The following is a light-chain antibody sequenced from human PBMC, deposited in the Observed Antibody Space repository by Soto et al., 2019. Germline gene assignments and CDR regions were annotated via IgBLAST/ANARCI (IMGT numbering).Light chain of an antibody. CDR1: QSISSN. Sequence: EIVMTQSPATLSVSPGERVTLSCRASQSISSNLVWYQQKLGQAPRLLISGASTRATGLPARFSGSGSGTEFALTISGLQSEDFAVYYCQQYHNWPYTFGQGTKLEIK. V-gene: IGKV3-15*01. CDR3: QQYHNWPYT. CDR2: GAS. J-gene: IGKJ2*01.